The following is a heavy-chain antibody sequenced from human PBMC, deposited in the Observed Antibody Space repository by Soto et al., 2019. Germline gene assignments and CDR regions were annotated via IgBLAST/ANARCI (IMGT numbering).Heavy chain of an antibody. D-gene: IGHD6-6*01. J-gene: IGHJ4*02. CDR3: ARVGYSSSSDY. CDR2: INHSGST. V-gene: IGHV4-34*01. CDR1: GGSFSGYY. Sequence: SETLSLTCAVYGGSFSGYYWSWIRQPPGKGLEWIGEINHSGSTNYNQSLKSRVTISVDTSKNQFSLKLSSVTAADTAVYYCARVGYSSSSDYWGQGTLVTVSS.